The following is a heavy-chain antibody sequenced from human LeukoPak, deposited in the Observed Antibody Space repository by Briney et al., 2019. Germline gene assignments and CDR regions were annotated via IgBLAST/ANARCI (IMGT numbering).Heavy chain of an antibody. CDR1: GYSFTNYW. Sequence: GESLKISCKGSGYSFTNYWISWVRQMPGKGLEWMGRIDPSDSYTNYSPSFQGHVTISTDKSISTAYLQCSSLKASDTAMYYCARDDSSGYDYWGQGTLVTVSS. D-gene: IGHD3-22*01. V-gene: IGHV5-10-1*01. CDR2: IDPSDSYT. J-gene: IGHJ4*02. CDR3: ARDDSSGYDY.